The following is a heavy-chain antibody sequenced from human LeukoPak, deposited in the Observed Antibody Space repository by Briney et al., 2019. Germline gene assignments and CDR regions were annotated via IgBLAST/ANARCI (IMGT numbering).Heavy chain of an antibody. J-gene: IGHJ5*02. Sequence: GGSLRLSCAASGFTFSSYALSWVRQAPRKGLEWVSAISGSGASTYYADSVEGRFTISRDNSKNTLYLQIAGLRAEDTAVYYCAKDHHGDQNWFDPWGQGTLVTVSS. CDR2: ISGSGAST. D-gene: IGHD2-21*02. CDR3: AKDHHGDQNWFDP. CDR1: GFTFSSYA. V-gene: IGHV3-23*01.